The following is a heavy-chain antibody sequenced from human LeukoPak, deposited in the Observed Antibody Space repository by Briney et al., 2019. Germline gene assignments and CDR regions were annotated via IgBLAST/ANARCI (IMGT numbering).Heavy chain of an antibody. J-gene: IGHJ5*02. V-gene: IGHV3-74*01. CDR2: INVDGSST. CDR3: ARSVTVESTS. Sequence: GGSLRLSCVDSTFSFRNSWMHWVRQAPGKGLVWVSRINVDGSSTTYTDSVRGRFTISRDNAKNTLYLQMNSLRAEDTAVYYCARSVTVESTSWGQGTLVTVSS. D-gene: IGHD2-21*02. CDR1: TFSFRNSW.